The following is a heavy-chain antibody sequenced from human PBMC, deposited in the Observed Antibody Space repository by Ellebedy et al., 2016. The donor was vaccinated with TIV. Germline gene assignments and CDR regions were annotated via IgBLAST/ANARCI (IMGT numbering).Heavy chain of an antibody. D-gene: IGHD3-10*01. J-gene: IGHJ5*02. CDR1: GYTLTALS. CDR2: FDPEDGET. CDR3: ATPDLLYYGSGSPIVDWFDP. V-gene: IGHV1-24*01. Sequence: ASVKVSCKVSGYTLTALSMHWVRQAPGKGLEWMGGFDPEDGETIYAQKFQGRVTMTEDTSTDTAYMELSSLRSEDTAVYYCATPDLLYYGSGSPIVDWFDPWGQGSLVTVSS.